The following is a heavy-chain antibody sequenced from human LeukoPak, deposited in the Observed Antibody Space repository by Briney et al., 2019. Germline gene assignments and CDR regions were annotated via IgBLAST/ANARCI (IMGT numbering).Heavy chain of an antibody. CDR1: GFTFSHYG. CDR2: ISYDGSNK. CDR3: AKDSRGGYDLDALQT. Sequence: GGPLRLSCAASGFTFSHYGLHWVRQAPGKGLEWVAVISYDGSNKYYADSVKGRFSISRDNSKNTMYLQMNSLRAEDTALYYCAKDSRGGYDLDALQTLGHRTMVTVSA. V-gene: IGHV3-30*18. J-gene: IGHJ3*02. D-gene: IGHD5-12*01.